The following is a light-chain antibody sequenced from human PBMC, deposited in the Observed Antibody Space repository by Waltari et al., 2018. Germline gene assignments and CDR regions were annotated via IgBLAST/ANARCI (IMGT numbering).Light chain of an antibody. CDR1: IYTIGITT. V-gene: IGLV1-44*01. Sequence: SVLSQPPSASAPPARSVPISSSGTIYTIGITTFNWSQQLPGSAPKLLIFSTTQRPSGVPDRFSASKSGTSASLAIIGLQAADEADYYCGAWDDGVKEWVFGGGTKLTVL. CDR2: STT. CDR3: GAWDDGVKEWV. J-gene: IGLJ3*02.